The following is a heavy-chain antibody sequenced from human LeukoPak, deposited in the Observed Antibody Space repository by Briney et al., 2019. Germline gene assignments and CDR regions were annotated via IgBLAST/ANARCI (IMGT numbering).Heavy chain of an antibody. Sequence: SETLSLTCAVYGGSFSGYYWSWIRQPPGKGLEWIGEINHSGSTNYNPSLKSRVTISVDTSKNQFSLKLSPVTAADTAVYYCARVRRAYQLPSFDPWGQGTLVTVSS. CDR1: GGSFSGYY. V-gene: IGHV4-34*01. J-gene: IGHJ5*02. CDR3: ARVRRAYQLPSFDP. D-gene: IGHD2-2*01. CDR2: INHSGST.